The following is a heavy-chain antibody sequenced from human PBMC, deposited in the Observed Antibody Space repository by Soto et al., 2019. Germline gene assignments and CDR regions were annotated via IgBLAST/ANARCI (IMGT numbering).Heavy chain of an antibody. CDR3: ARFSDYHFDY. CDR1: GGSISSYY. CDR2: IYYSGST. Sequence: QVQLQESGPGLVKPSETLSLTCTVSGGSISSYYWSWIRQPPGKGLEWIGYIYYSGSTNYSPSLKSRVTISVDTSKNQFSLKLSSVTAADTAVYYCARFSDYHFDYWGQGTLVTVSS. J-gene: IGHJ4*02. D-gene: IGHD4-17*01. V-gene: IGHV4-59*01.